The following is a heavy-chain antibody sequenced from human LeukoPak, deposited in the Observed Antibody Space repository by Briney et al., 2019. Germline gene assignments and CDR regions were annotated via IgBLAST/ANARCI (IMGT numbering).Heavy chain of an antibody. CDR3: AKDYIARDGFWDFDY. Sequence: GGSLRLSCAASGFNFNPYAMSWVRQAPGKGLEWVAGIYGSGGGIQYADSVKGRFTISRVDSKNMLYLQMNSLRVEDTALYFCAKDYIARDGFWDFDYWGQGTLVTVSS. J-gene: IGHJ4*02. V-gene: IGHV3-23*01. CDR2: IYGSGGGI. D-gene: IGHD5-24*01. CDR1: GFNFNPYA.